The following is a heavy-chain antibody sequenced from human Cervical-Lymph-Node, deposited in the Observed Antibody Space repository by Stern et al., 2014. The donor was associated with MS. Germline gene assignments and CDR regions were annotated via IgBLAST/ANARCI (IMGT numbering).Heavy chain of an antibody. CDR1: GYNFINYW. CDR2: IYPGDSDI. V-gene: IGHV5-51*03. D-gene: IGHD2-21*01. J-gene: IGHJ4*02. CDR3: ARWSVACDY. Sequence: EVQLEESGAELKEPGESLKISCKTSGYNFINYWIAWVRQVPGKGLEWIGIIYPGDSDIRYSPSCQGHVTMSVDKSKTTAYLQWKSLKASDTAVYYCARWSVACDYWGQGALITVSS.